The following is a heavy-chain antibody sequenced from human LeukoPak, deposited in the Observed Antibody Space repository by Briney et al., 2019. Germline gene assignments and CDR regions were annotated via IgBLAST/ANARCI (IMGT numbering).Heavy chain of an antibody. CDR3: ARDYGDYVVFDP. Sequence: ASVKVSCKAAGYTFTGYYMHWVRQAPGQGLEWMGWINPNSGGTNYAQKFQGRVTMTRDTSISTAYMELSRLRSDDTAVYYCARDYGDYVVFDPWGQGTLVTVSS. J-gene: IGHJ5*02. D-gene: IGHD4-17*01. CDR1: GYTFTGYY. CDR2: INPNSGGT. V-gene: IGHV1-2*02.